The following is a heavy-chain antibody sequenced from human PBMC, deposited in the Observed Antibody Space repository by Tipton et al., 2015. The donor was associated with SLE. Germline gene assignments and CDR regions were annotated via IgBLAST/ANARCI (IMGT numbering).Heavy chain of an antibody. D-gene: IGHD5/OR15-5a*01. V-gene: IGHV4-61*02. J-gene: IGHJ4*02. CDR1: GGSISSGNYF. Sequence: TLSLTCTVSGGSISSGNYFWSWIRQPAGKGLEWIGRVSTLGSTNYNPSLKSRVSISLDTSKNQFSLKLSSVTAADTAVYYCARHFPRLVNDLYYFDYWGQGVLVTVSS. CDR2: VSTLGST. CDR3: ARHFPRLVNDLYYFDY.